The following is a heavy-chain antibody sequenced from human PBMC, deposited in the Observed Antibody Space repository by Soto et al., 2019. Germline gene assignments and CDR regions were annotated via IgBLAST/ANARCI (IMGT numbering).Heavy chain of an antibody. CDR2: IYYSGST. CDR1: GGSISSYY. Sequence: PSETLSLTCTVSGGSISSYYWSWIRQPPGKGLEWIGYIYYSGSTNYNPSLKSRVTISVDTSKNQFSLKLSSVTAADTVVYYCARQAVADDLNFDYWGQGTLVTVSS. V-gene: IGHV4-59*08. CDR3: ARQAVADDLNFDY. J-gene: IGHJ4*02. D-gene: IGHD6-19*01.